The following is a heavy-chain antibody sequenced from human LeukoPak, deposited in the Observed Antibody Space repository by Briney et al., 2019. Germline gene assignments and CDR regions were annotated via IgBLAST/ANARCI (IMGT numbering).Heavy chain of an antibody. J-gene: IGHJ3*02. CDR3: AKVRLLWFGESQAHDAFDI. CDR1: GFTFSSYA. V-gene: IGHV3-23*01. CDR2: ISGSGGST. Sequence: PGGSLTLSCAASGFTFSSYAMSWVRQAPGKGLEGVSAISGSGGSTYYADSVKGRFTISRDNSKNTLYLQMNSLRAEDTAVYYCAKVRLLWFGESQAHDAFDIWGQGTMVTVSS. D-gene: IGHD3-10*01.